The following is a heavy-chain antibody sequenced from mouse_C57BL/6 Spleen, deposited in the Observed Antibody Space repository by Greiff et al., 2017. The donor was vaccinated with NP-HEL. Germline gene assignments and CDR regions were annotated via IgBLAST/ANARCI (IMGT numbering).Heavy chain of an antibody. J-gene: IGHJ2*01. CDR1: GYSITSGYY. Sequence: DVQLQESGPGLVKPSQSLSLTCSVTGYSITSGYYWNWIRQFPGNKLEWMGYISYDGSNNYNPSLKNRISITRDTSKNQFFLKLNSVTTEDTATYYCARGGSTTVVGFDYWGQGTTLTVSS. CDR2: ISYDGSN. CDR3: ARGGSTTVVGFDY. V-gene: IGHV3-6*01. D-gene: IGHD1-1*01.